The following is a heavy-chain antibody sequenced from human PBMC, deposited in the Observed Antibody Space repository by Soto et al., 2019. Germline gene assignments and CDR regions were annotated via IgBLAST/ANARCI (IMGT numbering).Heavy chain of an antibody. Sequence: SETLSLTCTFSGGSISIYYWNWMRQPPGKGLEWIGYIYYSGSTNYNPSLKSRVTISVDTSKNQFSLKLSSVTAADTAVYYCARSSSGYHPLGTFDIWGQGTLFTVSS. D-gene: IGHD3-22*01. CDR3: ARSSSGYHPLGTFDI. CDR1: GGSISIYY. V-gene: IGHV4-59*01. J-gene: IGHJ3*02. CDR2: IYYSGST.